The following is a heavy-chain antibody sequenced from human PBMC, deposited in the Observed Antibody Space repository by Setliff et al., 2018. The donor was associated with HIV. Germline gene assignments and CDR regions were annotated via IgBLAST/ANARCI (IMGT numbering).Heavy chain of an antibody. CDR1: GDSISSYY. CDR2: IYTSGIT. V-gene: IGHV4-4*08. Sequence: PSETLSLTCTVSGDSISSYYWSWIRQPPGKGLEWIGYIYTSGITDYNPSLKSRVTISGDTSKNQFSLKLSSVTAADTAVYYCASLDGIDYWGQGTLVTVSS. D-gene: IGHD6-19*01. CDR3: ASLDGIDY. J-gene: IGHJ4*02.